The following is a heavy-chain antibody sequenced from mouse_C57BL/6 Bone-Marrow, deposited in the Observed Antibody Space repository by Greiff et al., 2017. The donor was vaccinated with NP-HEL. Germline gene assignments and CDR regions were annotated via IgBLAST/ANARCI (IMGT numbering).Heavy chain of an antibody. J-gene: IGHJ1*03. Sequence: EVKLVESGGGLVQPGGSLKLSCAASGFTFSDYGMAWVRQAPRKGPEWVAFISNLAYSIYYADTVTGRFTISRENAKNTLYLEMSSLRSEDTAMYYCARGDGPDWYFDVWGTGTTVTVSS. CDR2: ISNLAYSI. D-gene: IGHD2-3*01. CDR1: GFTFSDYG. CDR3: ARGDGPDWYFDV. V-gene: IGHV5-15*01.